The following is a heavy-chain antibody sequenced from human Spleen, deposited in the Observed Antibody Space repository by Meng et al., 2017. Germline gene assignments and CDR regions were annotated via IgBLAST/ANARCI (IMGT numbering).Heavy chain of an antibody. V-gene: IGHV4-61*02. CDR2: IHTSGNT. CDR3: ARDSSSFVWRMSHDYVYGMDV. CDR1: GGSISSGGYY. J-gene: IGHJ6*02. D-gene: IGHD6-13*01. Sequence: SETLSLTCTVSGGSISSGGYYWTWIRQPAGKGLEWIGRIHTSGNTFYNPSLKSRVTISLDTSENQFSLRLSSVTAADTAIYFCARDSSSFVWRMSHDYVYGMDVWGQGTTVTVSS.